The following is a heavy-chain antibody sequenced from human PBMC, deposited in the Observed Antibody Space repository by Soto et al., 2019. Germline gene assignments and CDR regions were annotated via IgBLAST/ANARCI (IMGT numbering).Heavy chain of an antibody. Sequence: QAQLAQSGAEVKKPGASVNISCKASGYTFTNYGFIWVRQAPGHGLEWVGWISPYNGKTEYAQKFQGRVTMTRDKPTSTAYMELRSLRSDDTAVYYCARDMYGGNCCDAFDIWGQGTMVTVSS. J-gene: IGHJ3*02. D-gene: IGHD2-15*01. CDR3: ARDMYGGNCCDAFDI. CDR1: GYTFTNYG. V-gene: IGHV1-18*01. CDR2: ISPYNGKT.